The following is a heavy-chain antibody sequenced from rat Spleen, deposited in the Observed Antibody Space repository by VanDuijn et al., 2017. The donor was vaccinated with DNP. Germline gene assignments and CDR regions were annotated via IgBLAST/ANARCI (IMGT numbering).Heavy chain of an antibody. CDR3: ARSRGAMDA. D-gene: IGHD1-3*01. Sequence: EVQLQESGPGLVKPSQSLSLTCSVTGYSITSSYRWNWIRKFPGNKLEWMGYINSEGTTNYNPSLKSRISITRETSKNQLFLQVNSVTTEDTATYYCARSRGAMDAWGQGVMVTVSS. J-gene: IGHJ2*01. V-gene: IGHV3-3*01. CDR2: INSEGTT. CDR1: GYSITSSYR.